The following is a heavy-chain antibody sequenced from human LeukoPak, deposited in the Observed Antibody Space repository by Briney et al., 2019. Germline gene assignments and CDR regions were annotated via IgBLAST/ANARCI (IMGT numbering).Heavy chain of an antibody. CDR2: INHSGST. CDR3: ARRPAATRTNWFDP. CDR1: GGSFSGYY. Sequence: PSETLSLTCAVYGGSFSGYYWSWIRQPPGKGLEWTGEINHSGSTNYNPSLESRVTISVDTSKNQFSLKLSSVTAADTAVYYCARRPAATRTNWFDPWGQGTLVTVSS. D-gene: IGHD2-15*01. V-gene: IGHV4-34*01. J-gene: IGHJ5*02.